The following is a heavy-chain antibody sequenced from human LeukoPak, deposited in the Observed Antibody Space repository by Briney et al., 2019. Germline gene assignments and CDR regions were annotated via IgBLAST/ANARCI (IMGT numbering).Heavy chain of an antibody. CDR1: GYTFTNYY. CDR3: ARELTTGMYFFDY. D-gene: IGHD1-1*01. Sequence: GASVKVSCKASGYTFTNYYMHWGRQAPGQGLEWMGIVSPSGGSTSYAQKFQGRVTMTRDTSTGTVYMELSSLRSEDTAVYYCARELTTGMYFFDYWGQGTLVTVSS. CDR2: VSPSGGST. V-gene: IGHV1-46*01. J-gene: IGHJ4*02.